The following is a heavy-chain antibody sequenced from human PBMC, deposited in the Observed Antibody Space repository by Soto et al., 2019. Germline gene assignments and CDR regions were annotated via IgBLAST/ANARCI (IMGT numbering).Heavy chain of an antibody. Sequence: PGESLKISCKGSGYSFTIYWIGWVRQMPGKGLEWMGIIYPGDSDTRYSPSFQGQVTISADKSISTAYLQWSSLKASDTAMYYCARRGRNPEGYSGYDLDYWGQGTLVTVSS. CDR1: GYSFTIYW. CDR3: ARRGRNPEGYSGYDLDY. J-gene: IGHJ4*02. CDR2: IYPGDSDT. V-gene: IGHV5-51*01. D-gene: IGHD5-12*01.